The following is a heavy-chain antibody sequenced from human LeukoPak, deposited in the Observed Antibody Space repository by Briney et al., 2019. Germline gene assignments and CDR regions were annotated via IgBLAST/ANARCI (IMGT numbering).Heavy chain of an antibody. V-gene: IGHV3-66*01. Sequence: QPGGSLRLSCTASGFTVSSNYMSWVRQAPGKGLEWVSVIYGGGTTYYADSVRGRFTISRDNSENTLYLQMNSLRPEDTALYYCARDQTIDMSWGQGTLVTVSS. CDR1: GFTVSSNY. J-gene: IGHJ4*02. CDR3: ARDQTIDMS. CDR2: IYGGGTT.